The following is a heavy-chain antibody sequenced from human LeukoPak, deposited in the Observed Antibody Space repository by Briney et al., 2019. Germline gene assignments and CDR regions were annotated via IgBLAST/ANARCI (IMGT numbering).Heavy chain of an antibody. Sequence: SGGSLRLSCAASGFTFSSYAMSWVRQAPGKGLEWVSAISGSGGSTYYADSVKGRFTISRDNSKNTLYLQMNSLRGEDTAVYYCAKGVAAAGPRTFDYWGQGTLVTVSS. J-gene: IGHJ4*02. CDR3: AKGVAAAGPRTFDY. CDR1: GFTFSSYA. CDR2: ISGSGGST. V-gene: IGHV3-23*01. D-gene: IGHD6-13*01.